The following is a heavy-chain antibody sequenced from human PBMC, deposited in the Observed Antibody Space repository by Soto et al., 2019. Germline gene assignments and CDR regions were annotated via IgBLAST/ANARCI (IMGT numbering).Heavy chain of an antibody. D-gene: IGHD6-19*01. V-gene: IGHV3-23*01. J-gene: IGHJ4*02. CDR1: GVTFSTYA. CDR2: ISRSGGST. CDR3: AKGSASTHYFDS. Sequence: GGSLRLSCAASGVTFSTYAMSWVRQAPGKGLEWVSAISRSGGSTYYADSVKGRFTVSRDNPENMLYLQMNSLRAEDTAVYFCAKGSASTHYFDSWGQGTLVTVSS.